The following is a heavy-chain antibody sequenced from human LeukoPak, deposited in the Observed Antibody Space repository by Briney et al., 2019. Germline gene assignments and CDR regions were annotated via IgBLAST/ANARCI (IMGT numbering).Heavy chain of an antibody. CDR1: GGSISSTNC. D-gene: IGHD6-19*01. J-gene: IGHJ4*02. V-gene: IGHV4-4*02. CDR2: IYHSGTT. Sequence: PSETLSLTCAVSGGSISSTNCWSWVRQPPGKGPEWIGEIYHSGTTSYNPSLKSRVTISVDKSKNQFSLKLDSVTAADTAVYYCARGYSSGWYDYWGQGTLVTVSS. CDR3: ARGYSSGWYDY.